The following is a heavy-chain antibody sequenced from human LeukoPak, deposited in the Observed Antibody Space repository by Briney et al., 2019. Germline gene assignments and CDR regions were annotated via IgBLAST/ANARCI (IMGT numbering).Heavy chain of an antibody. CDR3: AKGGGITMIVVPYHFDY. V-gene: IGHV3-30*18. D-gene: IGHD3-22*01. CDR2: ISYDGSNI. Sequence: GGSLRLSCAASGFTFSSYGMHWVRQDPGKGLEWVAVISYDGSNIYYADSVKGRFTISRDNSKNTLYLQMNSLRAEDTAVYYCAKGGGITMIVVPYHFDYWGQGTLVTVSS. CDR1: GFTFSSYG. J-gene: IGHJ4*02.